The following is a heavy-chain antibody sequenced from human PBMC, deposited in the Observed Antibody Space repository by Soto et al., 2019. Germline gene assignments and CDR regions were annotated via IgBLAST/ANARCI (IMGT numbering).Heavy chain of an antibody. Sequence: SETLSLTCSVSGDSISSVAHYWAWIRQPPGKGLEWIGSLYYTGSTYYNPSLKSRVTISVDTSKNQFSLKLTSVTAADTAVYYCAGDKITGLFDYWGQGTLVTVSS. CDR2: LYYTGST. CDR1: GDSISSVAHY. V-gene: IGHV4-39*07. J-gene: IGHJ4*02. CDR3: AGDKITGLFDY. D-gene: IGHD2-8*02.